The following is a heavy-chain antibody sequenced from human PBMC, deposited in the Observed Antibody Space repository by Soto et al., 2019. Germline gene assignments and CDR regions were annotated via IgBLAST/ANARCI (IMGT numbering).Heavy chain of an antibody. J-gene: IGHJ5*02. Sequence: QTLSLTCGISGDTVSNNSAAWNWIRQSPSRGLEWLGRTHYRFKWYSDYAESVKSRIIINADTSKNQFSLQLNSLTPEDTAIYYYSRIQQYNRFDPWGQGTLVTLSS. CDR3: SRIQQYNRFDP. CDR2: THYRFKWYS. D-gene: IGHD1-1*01. CDR1: GDTVSNNSAA. V-gene: IGHV6-1*01.